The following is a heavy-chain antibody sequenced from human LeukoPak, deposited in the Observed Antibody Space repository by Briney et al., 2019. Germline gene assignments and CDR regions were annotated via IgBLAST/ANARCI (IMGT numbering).Heavy chain of an antibody. CDR1: GGSISSYY. CDR2: IYYSGST. D-gene: IGHD6-13*01. Sequence: SETLSLTCTVSGGSISSYYCSWIRQPPGKGLEWIGYIYYSGSTNYNPSLKSRVTISVDTSKNQFSLKLSSVTAADTAVYYCARRGVGSSWFNWFDPWGQGTLVTVSS. J-gene: IGHJ5*02. CDR3: ARRGVGSSWFNWFDP. V-gene: IGHV4-59*08.